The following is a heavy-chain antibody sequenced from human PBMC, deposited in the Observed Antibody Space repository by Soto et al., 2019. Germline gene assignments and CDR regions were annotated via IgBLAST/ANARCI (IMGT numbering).Heavy chain of an antibody. V-gene: IGHV3-23*01. CDR1: GFTFSNYA. J-gene: IGHJ4*02. Sequence: GGSLRLSCAASGFTFSNYAMGWVRQAPGEGLEWVSAISGSGTTTYTADSVKGRFTISRDNSENTLYLHTNSLRSEDTAVYYCATGLSSWGCAAFEYWGQGTLVTVSS. D-gene: IGHD2-15*01. CDR3: ATGLSSWGCAAFEY. CDR2: ISGSGTTT.